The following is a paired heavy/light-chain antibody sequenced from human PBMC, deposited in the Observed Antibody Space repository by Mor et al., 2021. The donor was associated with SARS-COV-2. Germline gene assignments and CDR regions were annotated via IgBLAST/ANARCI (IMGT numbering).Heavy chain of an antibody. Sequence: QVQLQQWGAGLLKPSETLSLTCAVYGGSFSGYYWSWIRQPPGKGLEWIGEINHSGSTNYNPSLKSRVTISVDTSKNQFSLKLSSVTAADTAVYYCASSGSYSRTNDAFDIWGQGTMVTVSS. CDR3: ASSGSYSRTNDAFDI. CDR2: INHSGST. CDR1: GGSFSGYY. J-gene: IGHJ3*02. V-gene: IGHV4-34*01. D-gene: IGHD1-26*01.
Light chain of an antibody. Sequence: QSALTQPASVSGSPGQSITISCTGTSTDVGGYNVVSWYQQHPDKAPKVMIYEGNKRPSGVSNRFSGSESGNTASLTISGLQPEDEADYYCCSHAASRPLGHVFGTGTKVTVL. V-gene: IGLV2-23*03. J-gene: IGLJ1*01. CDR2: EGN. CDR1: STDVGGYNV. CDR3: CSHAASRPLGHV.